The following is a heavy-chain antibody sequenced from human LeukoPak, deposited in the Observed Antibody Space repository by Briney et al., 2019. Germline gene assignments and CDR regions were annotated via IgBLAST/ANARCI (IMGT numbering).Heavy chain of an antibody. CDR2: ISYDGSNE. CDR1: GFTFSRYA. D-gene: IGHD6-19*01. V-gene: IGHV3-30-3*01. J-gene: IGHJ4*02. Sequence: GGSLRLSCAASGFTFSRYAMHWVRQAPGKGLEWVAVISYDGSNEYYADSVKGRFTISRDSSENTLYLQMNSLRAEDTAVYYCARAADIGYSSGWYYFDYWGQGTLVTVSS. CDR3: ARAADIGYSSGWYYFDY.